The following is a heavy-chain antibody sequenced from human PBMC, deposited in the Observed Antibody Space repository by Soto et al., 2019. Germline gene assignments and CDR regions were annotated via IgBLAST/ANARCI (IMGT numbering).Heavy chain of an antibody. CDR1: GLNFDDFA. CDR2: ITWNSRVL. J-gene: IGHJ4*02. Sequence: GGSLRLSCVGTGLNFDDFAMHWVRQAPGRGLEWVSGITWNSRVLAYADSVKGRFTISRDNARNSLYLQMDSLRDEDTALYYCAKGRYDFWSPYYFDSWGQGTLVTVSS. V-gene: IGHV3-9*01. D-gene: IGHD3-3*01. CDR3: AKGRYDFWSPYYFDS.